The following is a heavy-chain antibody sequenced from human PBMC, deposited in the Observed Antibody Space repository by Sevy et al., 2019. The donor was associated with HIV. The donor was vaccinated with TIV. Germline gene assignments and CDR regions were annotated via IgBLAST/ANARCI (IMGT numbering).Heavy chain of an antibody. CDR2: INYNGRT. CDR1: ADSITSRTDS. D-gene: IGHD4-17*01. J-gene: IGHJ4*02. V-gene: IGHV4-39*01. Sequence: SETLSLSCTVSADSITSRTDSWGWVRQPPGKRLEWIGTINYNGRTYYDPSLRRRVTMSVDTSKNKFSLRLNSVTAADTAVYYRARHAMITVTTAHFDYWGQGTLVTVSS. CDR3: ARHAMITVTTAHFDY.